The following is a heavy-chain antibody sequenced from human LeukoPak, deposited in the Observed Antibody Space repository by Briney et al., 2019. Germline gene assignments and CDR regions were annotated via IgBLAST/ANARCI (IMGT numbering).Heavy chain of an antibody. V-gene: IGHV4-59*01. CDR2: IYYSGST. CDR3: ARERSKTGVDY. Sequence: SETLSLTCTVSGGSISSYYWSWIRQPPGKGLEWIGYIYYSGSTSYNPSLKSRVTISVDTSKNQFSLKLSSVTAADTAVYYCARERSKTGVDYWGQGTLVTVSS. J-gene: IGHJ4*02. D-gene: IGHD1-1*01. CDR1: GGSISSYY.